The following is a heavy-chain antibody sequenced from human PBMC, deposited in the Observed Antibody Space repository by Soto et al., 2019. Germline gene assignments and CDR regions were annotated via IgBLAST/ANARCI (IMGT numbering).Heavy chain of an antibody. CDR1: GFTFSTYA. CDR2: ISYDGNNQ. D-gene: IGHD1-26*01. Sequence: QVQLVESGGGVVQPGRSLRLSCAASGFTFSTYAMHWVRQAPGKGLEWVAVISYDGNNQYYADSVKGRFTISRDKSKNTLYLQMNSLRPEDTAVFYCARDRSMGATDYWGQGTLVTVSS. V-gene: IGHV3-30-3*01. CDR3: ARDRSMGATDY. J-gene: IGHJ4*02.